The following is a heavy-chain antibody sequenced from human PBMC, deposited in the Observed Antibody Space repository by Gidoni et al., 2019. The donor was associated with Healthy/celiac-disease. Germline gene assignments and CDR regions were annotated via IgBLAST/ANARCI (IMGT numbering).Heavy chain of an antibody. CDR1: GYSFTSSW. CDR3: AVRGYCSSTSCLPYYYMDV. V-gene: IGHV5-10-1*03. J-gene: IGHJ6*03. D-gene: IGHD2-2*01. CDR2: IDPSDSYT. Sequence: EVQLVQSGAEVKKPGESLRISCKGSGYSFTSSWISWVRQMPGKGLEWMGRIDPSDSYTNYRPSFYGHVTIAADKSSSTAYLQWSSLKASDTAMYYCAVRGYCSSTSCLPYYYMDVWGKGTTVTVSS.